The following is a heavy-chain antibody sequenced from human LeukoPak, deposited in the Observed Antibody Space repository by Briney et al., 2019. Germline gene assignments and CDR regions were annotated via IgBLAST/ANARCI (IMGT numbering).Heavy chain of an antibody. Sequence: PSETLSLTCTVSGASISSGNYYWGWIRQPPGKGLEWLGSIYYSGDTYNNPPLKSRVTISVDTAKSQFSLKLSSVTAADTAVYYCAKGIAVAGTGYWGQGTLVTVSS. CDR3: AKGIAVAGTGY. V-gene: IGHV4-39*07. D-gene: IGHD6-19*01. J-gene: IGHJ4*02. CDR2: IYYSGDT. CDR1: GASISSGNYY.